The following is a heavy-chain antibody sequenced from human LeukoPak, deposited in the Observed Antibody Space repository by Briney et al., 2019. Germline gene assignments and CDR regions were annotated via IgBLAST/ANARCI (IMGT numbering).Heavy chain of an antibody. CDR3: ATSIAARPVYYYMDV. CDR1: GGTFSSYA. Sequence: SVNVSCKASGGTFSSYASSWVRQAPGQGLEWMGGIIPIFGTANYAQKFQGRVTITTDESTSTAYMELSSLRSEDTAVYYCATSIAARPVYYYMDVWGKGTTVTVSS. CDR2: IIPIFGTA. V-gene: IGHV1-69*05. J-gene: IGHJ6*03. D-gene: IGHD6-6*01.